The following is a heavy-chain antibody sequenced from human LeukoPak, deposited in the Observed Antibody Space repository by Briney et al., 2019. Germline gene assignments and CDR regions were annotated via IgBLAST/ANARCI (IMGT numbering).Heavy chain of an antibody. V-gene: IGHV3-21*01. CDR3: ARVQDGSSWYEYFQH. CDR2: ISGSSTYI. CDR1: GFTFSGHN. D-gene: IGHD6-13*01. Sequence: GGSLRLSCAASGFTFSGHNMNWVRQAPGKGLEWVSSISGSSTYIYYADSVKGRFTIPRDNAKDSLFLQMNSLRAEDTAVYYCARVQDGSSWYEYFQHXGQXXXXXXXS. J-gene: IGHJ1*01.